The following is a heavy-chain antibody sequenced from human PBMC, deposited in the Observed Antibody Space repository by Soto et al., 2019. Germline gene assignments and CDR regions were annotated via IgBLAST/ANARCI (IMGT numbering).Heavy chain of an antibody. D-gene: IGHD3-3*01. V-gene: IGHV1-18*01. Sequence: ASVKVSCKASGYTFTSYGISWVRQAPGQGLEWMGWISAYNGNTNYAQKLQGRVTMTTDTSTSTAYMELRSLRSDDTAVYYCARIRITIFGVVTKTFDDWGQGTLVTVSS. CDR3: ARIRITIFGVVTKTFDD. J-gene: IGHJ4*02. CDR1: GYTFTSYG. CDR2: ISAYNGNT.